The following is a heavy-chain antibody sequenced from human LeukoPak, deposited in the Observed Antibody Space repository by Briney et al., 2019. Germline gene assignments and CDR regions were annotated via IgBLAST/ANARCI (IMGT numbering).Heavy chain of an antibody. CDR3: ARGGWHYVFNY. J-gene: IGHJ4*02. CDR2: IASSGSTI. Sequence: GGSLRLSCAASGFTFNTYEMNWVRQAPGKGLEWLAYIASSGSTIYYADYVKGRFTISRDNAKNSLYLQMNSLRADDTAVYYCARGGWHYVFNYWGRGTLVTVSS. V-gene: IGHV3-48*03. CDR1: GFTFNTYE. D-gene: IGHD6-19*01.